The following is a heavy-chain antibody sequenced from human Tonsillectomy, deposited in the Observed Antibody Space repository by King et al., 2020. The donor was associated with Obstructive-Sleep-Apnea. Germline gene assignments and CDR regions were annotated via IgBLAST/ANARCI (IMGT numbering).Heavy chain of an antibody. CDR1: GGSISSSSYY. J-gene: IGHJ4*02. Sequence: QLQESGPGLVKPSETLSLTCTVSGGSISSSSYYWGWIRQPPGKGLEWIGSIYYSGSTYYNPSLKSRVTISVDTSKNQCSLKLSSVTAADTAVYYCARKRSPGSVDYGGDYWGQGTLVTVSS. V-gene: IGHV4-39*07. D-gene: IGHD4-23*01. CDR3: ARKRSPGSVDYGGDY. CDR2: IYYSGST.